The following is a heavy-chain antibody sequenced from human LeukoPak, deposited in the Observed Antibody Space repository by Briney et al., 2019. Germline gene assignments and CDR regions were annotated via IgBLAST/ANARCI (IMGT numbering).Heavy chain of an antibody. CDR3: ARVRGRAGILSYYDNSRQTGRYYVDN. CDR2: IVYSGST. Sequence: SETLSLTCSVSGDSIGSYYWSWIRQPPGKGLEWIGYIVYSGSTKYSPSLKSRVTMSVDTSKNQFSLKLTSVTAADTAVYYCARVRGRAGILSYYDNSRQTGRYYVDNWGQGILVSVSS. V-gene: IGHV4-59*01. J-gene: IGHJ4*02. CDR1: GDSIGSYY. D-gene: IGHD1-26*01.